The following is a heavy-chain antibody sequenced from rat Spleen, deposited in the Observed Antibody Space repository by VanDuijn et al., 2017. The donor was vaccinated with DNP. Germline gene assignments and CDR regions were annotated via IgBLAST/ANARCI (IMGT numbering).Heavy chain of an antibody. CDR2: ITSSGSRT. J-gene: IGHJ3*01. CDR1: GFTFNNYW. Sequence: EVQLVESGGDLVQPGRSLKLSCVASGFTFNNYWMTWIRQVPGKGLEWVASITSSGSRTYYPDSVKGRFTISRDNAKSSLYLQMNSLKSEDTATYYCVRQEYITDFYDWFAYWGQGTLVTVSS. D-gene: IGHD1-6*01. CDR3: VRQEYITDFYDWFAY. V-gene: IGHV5-31*01.